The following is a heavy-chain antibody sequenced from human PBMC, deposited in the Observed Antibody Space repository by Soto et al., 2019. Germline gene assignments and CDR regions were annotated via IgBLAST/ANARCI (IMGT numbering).Heavy chain of an antibody. Sequence: PSETLSLTCAIYGGSFSVYYWSWIRQPPGKGLDWIGEINHSGSTNYNPSLKSRVTISVDTSKNQFSLKLSSVTAADTAVYYCARGNDFWSGYYADYYYYGMDVWGKGNTVTVSS. CDR1: GGSFSVYY. D-gene: IGHD3-3*01. J-gene: IGHJ6*04. CDR2: INHSGST. CDR3: ARGNDFWSGYYADYYYYGMDV. V-gene: IGHV4-34*01.